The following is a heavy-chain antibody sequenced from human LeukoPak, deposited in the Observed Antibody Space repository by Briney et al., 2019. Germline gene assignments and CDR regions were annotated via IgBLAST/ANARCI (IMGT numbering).Heavy chain of an antibody. D-gene: IGHD7-27*01. CDR2: ISYDGSNK. V-gene: IGHV3-30*19. CDR1: GFIFSSYG. CDR3: AKVMLGHYYIDV. Sequence: GGSLRLSCAASGFIFSSYGMHWVRQAPGKGLEWVAVISYDGSNKYYADSVKGRFTISRDNSKNTLYLQMSSLRAEDTAVYYCAKVMLGHYYIDVWGKGTTVTISS. J-gene: IGHJ6*03.